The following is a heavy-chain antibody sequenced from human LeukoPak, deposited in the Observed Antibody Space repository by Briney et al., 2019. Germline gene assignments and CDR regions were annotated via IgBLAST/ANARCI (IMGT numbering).Heavy chain of an antibody. Sequence: SQTLSLTCTVSGGSISSGDYYWSWIRQPPGKGLEWIGYIFYTGSTYNNPSLKSRVTISVDTSKNQFSLRLSSVTAADTAVYYCASLAYYSFDYWGQGTLVTVSS. D-gene: IGHD2-21*01. V-gene: IGHV4-30-4*01. CDR3: ASLAYYSFDY. J-gene: IGHJ4*02. CDR1: GGSISSGDYY. CDR2: IFYTGST.